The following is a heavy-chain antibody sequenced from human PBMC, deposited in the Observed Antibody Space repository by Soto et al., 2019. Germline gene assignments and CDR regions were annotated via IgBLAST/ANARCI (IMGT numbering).Heavy chain of an antibody. CDR3: ARDCYASSCFDY. V-gene: IGHV4-59*01. CDR2: ISYSGST. Sequence: QVQLQESGPGLVKPSETLSLTCTVSGGSISSYYWSWIRQPPGKGLEWIGYISYSGSTNYNPSLKSRVTISVDTSKNQFSLKVGSVTAADTAVYYCARDCYASSCFDYWGQGILVTVSS. D-gene: IGHD2-2*01. J-gene: IGHJ4*03. CDR1: GGSISSYY.